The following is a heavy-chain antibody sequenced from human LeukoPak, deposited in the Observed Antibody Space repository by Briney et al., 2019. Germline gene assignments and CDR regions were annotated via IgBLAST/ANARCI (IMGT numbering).Heavy chain of an antibody. Sequence: GGSLRLSCAASGFTFSSYAMSWVRQAPGKGLEWVSAISGSGGSTYYADSVKGRFTISRDNFKNTLYLHMNSLRAEDTAVYYCAKDRTAGATNPFDYWGQGTLVTVSS. D-gene: IGHD1-26*01. CDR3: AKDRTAGATNPFDY. V-gene: IGHV3-23*01. J-gene: IGHJ4*02. CDR1: GFTFSSYA. CDR2: ISGSGGST.